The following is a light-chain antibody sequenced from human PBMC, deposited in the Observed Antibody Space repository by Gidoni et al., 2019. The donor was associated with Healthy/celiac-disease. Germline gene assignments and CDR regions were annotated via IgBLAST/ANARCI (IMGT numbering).Light chain of an antibody. CDR3: QQSYSTPFT. CDR1: QSISSY. CDR2: AAS. V-gene: IGKV1-39*01. J-gene: IGKJ1*01. Sequence: DIQMTESPSSLSASVGDRVPITCRASQSISSYLNWYQQKPVKAPKLLIYAASSCHSVVPSRFSVSGSGTDFTLTISSLQPEDFATYYCQQSYSTPFTCGPGTKVEIK.